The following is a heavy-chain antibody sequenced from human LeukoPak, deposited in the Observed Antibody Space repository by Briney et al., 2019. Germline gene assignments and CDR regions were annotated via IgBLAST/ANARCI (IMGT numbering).Heavy chain of an antibody. CDR2: INSDGSST. CDR1: GFTFSSYW. D-gene: IGHD3-16*01. CDR3: VGDTPPGGDYYLDY. Sequence: PGGSLRLSCAASGFTFSSYWMHWVRQAPGKGLVWVSRINSDGSSTSYADSVKGRFTISRDNAKNTLYLQMNSLRAEDTAVYYCVGDTPPGGDYYLDYWGQGTLVIVSS. J-gene: IGHJ4*02. V-gene: IGHV3-74*01.